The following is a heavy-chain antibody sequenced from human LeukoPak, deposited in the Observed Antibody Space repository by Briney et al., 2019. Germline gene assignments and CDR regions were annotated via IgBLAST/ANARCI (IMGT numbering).Heavy chain of an antibody. CDR1: GFTFSDYT. CDR3: ARGQNYSFYMDV. Sequence: AGSLRLSCSASGFTFSDYTMHWVRLAPGKRLEYVSAITANGGSKYHADSVRARFTVSRYNSKNSLYLQMVSLRAEDTALYYCARGQNYSFYMDVWGKGTRVSVSS. CDR2: ITANGGSK. V-gene: IGHV3-64*02. J-gene: IGHJ6*03.